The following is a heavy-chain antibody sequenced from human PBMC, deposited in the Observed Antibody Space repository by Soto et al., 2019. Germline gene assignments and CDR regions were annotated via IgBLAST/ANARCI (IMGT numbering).Heavy chain of an antibody. J-gene: IGHJ4*02. Sequence: QVQLVQSGAEVNKPGASVKVSCKASGYTFTSYGISWVRQAPGQGLEWMGWISAYNGNTDYAQNLQGRVTMTTDTSTSTAYMELRSLRSDDTAVFFCARDSGIFVVWPYCFDYWGQGTLVTVSS. CDR1: GYTFTSYG. CDR2: ISAYNGNT. D-gene: IGHD3-16*02. V-gene: IGHV1-18*01. CDR3: ARDSGIFVVWPYCFDY.